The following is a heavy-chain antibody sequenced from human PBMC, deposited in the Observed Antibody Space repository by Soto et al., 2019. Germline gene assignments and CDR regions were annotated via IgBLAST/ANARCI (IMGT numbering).Heavy chain of an antibody. CDR3: ARIRYRYYDSSGTIDY. D-gene: IGHD3-22*01. CDR1: GFSLSTSGMC. J-gene: IGHJ4*02. CDR2: IDWDDDK. V-gene: IGHV2-70*01. Sequence: SGPTLVNPTQTLTLTCTFSGFSLSTSGMCVSWIRQPPGKALEWLALIDWDDDKYYSTSLKTRLTISKDTSKNQVVLTMTNMDPVDTATYYCARIRYRYYDSSGTIDYWGQATLLSVSS.